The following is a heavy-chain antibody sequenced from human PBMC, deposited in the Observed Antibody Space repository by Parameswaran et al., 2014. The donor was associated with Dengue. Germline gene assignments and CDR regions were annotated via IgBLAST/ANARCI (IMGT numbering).Heavy chain of an antibody. D-gene: IGHD2-8*01. CDR2: VFYSGDT. J-gene: IGHJ5*02. Sequence: WIRQPPGKGLEWIGSVFYSGDTYYSASLKSRVTISEDTSENQFSLRLTSVTAADTAVYYCARQNGNYFDRRGQGILVTVSS. CDR3: ARQNGNYFDR. V-gene: IGHV4-39*01.